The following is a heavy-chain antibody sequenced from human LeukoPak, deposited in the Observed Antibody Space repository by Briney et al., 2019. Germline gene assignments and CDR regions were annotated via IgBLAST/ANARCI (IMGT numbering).Heavy chain of an antibody. CDR3: ARDGAEYSYGVGYYFDY. D-gene: IGHD5-18*01. Sequence: GGSLRLSCAASGFTFSSYEMNWVRQAPGKGLEWVSYNSSSGSTIYYADSVKGRFTISRDNAKNSLYLQMNSLRAEDTAVYYCARDGAEYSYGVGYYFDYWGQGTLVTVSS. J-gene: IGHJ4*02. V-gene: IGHV3-48*03. CDR1: GFTFSSYE. CDR2: NSSSGSTI.